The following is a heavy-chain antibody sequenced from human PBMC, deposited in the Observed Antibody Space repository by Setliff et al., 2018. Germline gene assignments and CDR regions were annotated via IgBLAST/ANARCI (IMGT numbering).Heavy chain of an antibody. CDR1: GYTFTSYD. V-gene: IGHV1-8*02. CDR2: MNPNSGNT. Sequence: ASVKVSCKASGYTFTSYDINWVRQATGQGLEWMGWMNPNSGNTSYAQKFQGRVTVTRNTSISTAYMELSSLRSEDTAVYYCARGRERDYNFWSGYYTYYYYGMDVWGRGTTVTVSS. J-gene: IGHJ6*02. D-gene: IGHD3-3*01. CDR3: ARGRERDYNFWSGYYTYYYYGMDV.